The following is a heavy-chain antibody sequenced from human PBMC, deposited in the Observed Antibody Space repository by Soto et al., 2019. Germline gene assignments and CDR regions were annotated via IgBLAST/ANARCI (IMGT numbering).Heavy chain of an antibody. D-gene: IGHD2-2*01. CDR1: GFTFSSYA. CDR3: ARGQSSLTRFDY. Sequence: VGSLRLSCAASGFTFSSYAMHWVRQAPGKGLEWVAAISYDGSNKYYADSVKGRFTMSRDNSKNTLYLQMNSLRAEDTAVYYCARGQSSLTRFDYWGQGTLVTVSS. V-gene: IGHV3-30-3*01. CDR2: ISYDGSNK. J-gene: IGHJ4*02.